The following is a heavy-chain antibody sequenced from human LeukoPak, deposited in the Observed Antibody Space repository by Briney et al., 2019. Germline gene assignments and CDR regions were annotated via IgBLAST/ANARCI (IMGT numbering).Heavy chain of an antibody. Sequence: GESLKISCKGSGYSFTSYWIGWVRPMPGKGLEWMGIIYPGDSDTRYSPSFQGQVTISADKSISTAYLQWSSLKASDTAMYYCARQDGSGSYQNAFDIWGQGTMVTVSS. V-gene: IGHV5-51*01. D-gene: IGHD3-10*01. CDR3: ARQDGSGSYQNAFDI. CDR1: GYSFTSYW. J-gene: IGHJ3*02. CDR2: IYPGDSDT.